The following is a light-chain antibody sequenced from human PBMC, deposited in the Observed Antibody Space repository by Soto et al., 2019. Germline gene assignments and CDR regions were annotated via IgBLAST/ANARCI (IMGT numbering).Light chain of an antibody. V-gene: IGKV1-39*01. Sequence: DIQMTQSPSSLSASVGDRVTVTCRASQRINTYLNWYQQKPGKAPKLLIYAASRLQSGVPSRFSGSGSGTDFTLTISSMQPEDFATYYCQQSSSTPWTFGQGTKVEIK. CDR1: QRINTY. CDR3: QQSSSTPWT. J-gene: IGKJ1*01. CDR2: AAS.